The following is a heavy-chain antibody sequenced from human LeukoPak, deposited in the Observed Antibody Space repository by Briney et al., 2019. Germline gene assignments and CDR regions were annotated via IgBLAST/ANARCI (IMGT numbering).Heavy chain of an antibody. Sequence: SETLSLTCAVYGGSFSGHYWSWIRQPPGKGLEWIGEINHSGSTNYNPSLKSRVTISVDTSKNQFSLKLSSVTAADTAVYYCARRGYGDYVSPFDYWGQGTLVTVSS. CDR1: GGSFSGHY. J-gene: IGHJ4*02. D-gene: IGHD4-17*01. CDR3: ARRGYGDYVSPFDY. V-gene: IGHV4-34*01. CDR2: INHSGST.